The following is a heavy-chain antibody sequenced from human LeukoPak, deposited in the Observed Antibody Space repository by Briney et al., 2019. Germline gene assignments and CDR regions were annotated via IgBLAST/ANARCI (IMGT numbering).Heavy chain of an antibody. J-gene: IGHJ4*02. CDR1: GGSISSSNW. D-gene: IGHD5-18*01. Sequence: SETLSLTCAVSGGSISSSNWWSWVRQPPGKGLEWIGEIYHSGSTNYNPSLKSRVTISVDTSKSQFSLKLSSVTAADTAVYYCARFPRYGVFFDYWGQGTLVTVSS. CDR3: ARFPRYGVFFDY. CDR2: IYHSGST. V-gene: IGHV4-4*02.